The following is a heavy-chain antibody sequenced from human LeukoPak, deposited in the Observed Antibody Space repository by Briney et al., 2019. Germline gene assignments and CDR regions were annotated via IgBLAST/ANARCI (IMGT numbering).Heavy chain of an antibody. D-gene: IGHD4-23*01. CDR3: ARDFGANSVGLDY. J-gene: IGHJ4*02. CDR1: GFRFSDYN. V-gene: IGHV3-48*01. Sequence: GGSLRLSCAASGFRFSDYNMNWVRQAPGKGLEWVSYIIGSSSAIYYADSVKGRFTISRDNAKNSLWLQMSSLRAEDTAVYYCARDFGANSVGLDYWGQGTLVTVSS. CDR2: IIGSSSAI.